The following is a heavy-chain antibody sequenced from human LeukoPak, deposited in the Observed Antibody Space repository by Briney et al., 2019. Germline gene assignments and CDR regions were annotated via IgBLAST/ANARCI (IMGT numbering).Heavy chain of an antibody. CDR3: ARSYCSSTSCQFDP. V-gene: IGHV1-8*01. CDR2: MNPNSGNT. D-gene: IGHD2-2*01. Sequence: ASVKVSCKASGYTFTSYDINWVRQATGQGLEWMGWMNPNSGNTGYAQKFQGRVTMTRDTSITTAYMELSSLRSEDTVVYYCARSYCSSTSCQFDPWGQGTLVTVSS. CDR1: GYTFTSYD. J-gene: IGHJ5*02.